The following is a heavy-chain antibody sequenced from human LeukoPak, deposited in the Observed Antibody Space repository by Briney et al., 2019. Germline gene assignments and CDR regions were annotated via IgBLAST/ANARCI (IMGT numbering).Heavy chain of an antibody. D-gene: IGHD6-6*01. CDR3: ARDSSSSVHYYYGMDV. Sequence: PGRPLRLSCAASGFTFSSYGMHWVRQAPGKGLEWVAVIWYDGSNKYYADSVKGRFTISRDNSKNTLYLQMNSLRAEDTAVYYCARDSSSSVHYYYGMDVWGQGTTVTVSS. J-gene: IGHJ6*02. V-gene: IGHV3-33*01. CDR2: IWYDGSNK. CDR1: GFTFSSYG.